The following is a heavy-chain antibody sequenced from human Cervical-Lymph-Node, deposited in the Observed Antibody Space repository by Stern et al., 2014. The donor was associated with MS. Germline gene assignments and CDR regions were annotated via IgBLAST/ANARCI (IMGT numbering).Heavy chain of an antibody. CDR2: IIPIFGTA. CDR1: GGTFSSYA. CDR3: ARGPTYYYDSSGYLYYFDY. D-gene: IGHD3-22*01. J-gene: IGHJ4*02. Sequence: QVQLVQSGAEVKKPGSSVKVSCKASGGTFSSYAISWVRQAPGQGLEWMGGIIPIFGTANYAQKFQGRVTITADESTSTAYMELSSLRSEDTAVYYCARGPTYYYDSSGYLYYFDYWGQGTLVTVSS. V-gene: IGHV1-69*01.